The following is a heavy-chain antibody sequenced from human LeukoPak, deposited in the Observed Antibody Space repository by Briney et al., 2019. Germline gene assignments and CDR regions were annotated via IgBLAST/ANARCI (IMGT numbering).Heavy chain of an antibody. CDR2: IYYSGST. D-gene: IGHD6-19*01. J-gene: IGHJ5*02. CDR1: GGSISSYY. V-gene: IGHV4-59*08. Sequence: SETLSLTCTVSGGSISSYYWSWIRQPPGKGLEWIGYIYYSGSTNYNPSLKSRVTISVDTSKNQFSLKLSSVTAADTAVYYCARSGYSSGWYTWGQGTLVTVSS. CDR3: ARSGYSSGWYT.